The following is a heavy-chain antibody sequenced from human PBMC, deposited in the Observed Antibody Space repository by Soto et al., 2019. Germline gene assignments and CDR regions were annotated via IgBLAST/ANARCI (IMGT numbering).Heavy chain of an antibody. J-gene: IGHJ3*01. CDR1: VDSIRSPGGY. V-gene: IGHV4-30-4*01. Sequence: SETLSLTCSVSVDSIRSPGGYWGWLRQTPGKGLEWIGYSYYTGSSYYHPSLKSRVSISVDTSKNQFSLKLNSVSAADTAIYYCARDTWSGYDSGAFDVWGQGTTVTV. D-gene: IGHD6-25*01. CDR2: SYYTGSS. CDR3: ARDTWSGYDSGAFDV.